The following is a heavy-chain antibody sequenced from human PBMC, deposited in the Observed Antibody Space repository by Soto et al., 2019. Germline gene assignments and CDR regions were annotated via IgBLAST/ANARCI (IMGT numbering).Heavy chain of an antibody. Sequence: RRIRQPPGTGLEWIGEINHSGSTNYNPSLKSRVTISVDTSKNQFSLKLTSVTAADTAVYYCARDKITGVFDYWGQGTLVTVSS. D-gene: IGHD2-8*02. J-gene: IGHJ4*02. V-gene: IGHV4-34*01. CDR2: INHSGST. CDR3: ARDKITGVFDY.